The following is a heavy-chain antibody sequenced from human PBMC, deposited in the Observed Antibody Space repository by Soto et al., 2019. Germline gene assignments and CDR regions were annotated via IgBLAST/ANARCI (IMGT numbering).Heavy chain of an antibody. V-gene: IGHV4-31*03. D-gene: IGHD4-4*01. Sequence: PSETLSLTCTVSGGSISSGGYYWSWIRQHPGKGLEWIGYIYYSGSTYYNPSLKSRVTISVDTSKNQFSLKLSSVTAADTAVYYCARDAAEDYSNYSNWFDPWGQGTLVTVSS. J-gene: IGHJ5*02. CDR2: IYYSGST. CDR1: GGSISSGGYY. CDR3: ARDAAEDYSNYSNWFDP.